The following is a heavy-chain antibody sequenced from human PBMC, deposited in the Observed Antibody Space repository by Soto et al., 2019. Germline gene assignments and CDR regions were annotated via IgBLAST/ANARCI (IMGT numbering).Heavy chain of an antibody. D-gene: IGHD4-17*01. CDR2: INSDGSST. CDR1: GFTFSSYW. Sequence: EVQLVESGGGLVQPGGSLRLSCAASGFTFSSYWMHWVRQAPGKGLVWVSRINSDGSSTSYEDSVKGRFTISRDNAKNTLYLQMNSLRAEDTAVYYCARELGLTVPIDYWCQGTLVTVSS. J-gene: IGHJ4*02. CDR3: ARELGLTVPIDY. V-gene: IGHV3-74*01.